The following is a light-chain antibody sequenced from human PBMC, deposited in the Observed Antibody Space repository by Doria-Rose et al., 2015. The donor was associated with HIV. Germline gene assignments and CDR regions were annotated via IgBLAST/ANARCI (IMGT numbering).Light chain of an antibody. J-gene: IGKJ4*01. Sequence: TQSPDSLAVSLGERATINCKSSQSVLYSSNNKNYLAWYQQKPGQPPKLLIYWASTRESGVPDRFSGSGSGTDFTLTISSLQAEDVAVYYCQQYYSTPLT. CDR1: QSVLYSSNNKNY. CDR2: WAS. CDR3: QQYYSTPLT. V-gene: IGKV4-1*01.